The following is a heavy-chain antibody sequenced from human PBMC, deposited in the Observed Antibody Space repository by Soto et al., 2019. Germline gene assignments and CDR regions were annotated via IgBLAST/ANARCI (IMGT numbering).Heavy chain of an antibody. CDR1: GFTFSNQA. V-gene: IGHV3-23*01. J-gene: IGHJ4*02. CDR2: IGGSGDT. D-gene: IGHD3-22*01. Sequence: EVQLLESGGALLQPGGSLRLSCAASGFTFSNQAMSWVRQASGKGLEWVSGIGGSGDTYYADSVKGRFTVSRDNSKNTLHLQMSSLRAEDTAVYYCATRNYYDSRGYYYYYFDFWGQGTLVTVSS. CDR3: ATRNYYDSRGYYYYYFDF.